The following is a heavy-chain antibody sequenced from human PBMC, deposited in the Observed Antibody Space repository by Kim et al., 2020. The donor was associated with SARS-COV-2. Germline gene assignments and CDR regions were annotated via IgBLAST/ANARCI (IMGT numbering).Heavy chain of an antibody. CDR2: ISGNGVNK. CDR1: GFTFDTYA. J-gene: IGHJ6*02. D-gene: IGHD3-22*01. V-gene: IGHV3-23*01. Sequence: GSLRLSCVASGFTFDTYAMSWVRQAPGKGLEWVSVISGNGVNKFYADSVRGRFTISRDNSKNTLYLQMNSLRDEDTALYYCAKVVVMDGYNYYYYYGMDVWGRGTAVTVSS. CDR3: AKVVVMDGYNYYYYYGMDV.